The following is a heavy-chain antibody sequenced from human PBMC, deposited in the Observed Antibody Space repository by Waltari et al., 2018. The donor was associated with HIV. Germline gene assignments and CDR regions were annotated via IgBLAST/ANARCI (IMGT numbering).Heavy chain of an antibody. Sequence: EVQLLESGGGLVQPGGSLRLSCAASGFTFSSYAMSWVRQAPGKGLEWVSAISGSGGSTYYADSVKGRFTISRDNSKNTLYLQMNSLRAEDTAVYYCAKDLSGGCSSTSCYSTLRGEVNYYYGMDVWGQGTTVTVSS. J-gene: IGHJ6*02. CDR2: ISGSGGST. D-gene: IGHD2-2*02. CDR1: GFTFSSYA. CDR3: AKDLSGGCSSTSCYSTLRGEVNYYYGMDV. V-gene: IGHV3-23*01.